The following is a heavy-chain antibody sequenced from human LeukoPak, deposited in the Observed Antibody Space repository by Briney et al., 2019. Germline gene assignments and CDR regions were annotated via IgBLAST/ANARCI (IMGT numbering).Heavy chain of an antibody. CDR2: ISSSSSYI. Sequence: PGGSLRLSCAASGFTFSSYSMNWVRQAPGKGLEWVSSISSSSSYIYYADSVKGRFTISRDNAKDSLYPQMNSLRAEDTAVYYCARDTSGLIDYWGQGTLVTVSS. V-gene: IGHV3-21*01. D-gene: IGHD6-19*01. CDR1: GFTFSSYS. CDR3: ARDTSGLIDY. J-gene: IGHJ4*02.